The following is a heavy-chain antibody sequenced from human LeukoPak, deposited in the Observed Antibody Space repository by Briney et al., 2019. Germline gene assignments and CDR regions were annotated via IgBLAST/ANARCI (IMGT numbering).Heavy chain of an antibody. CDR2: ISSNGDST. V-gene: IGHV3-64*01. D-gene: IGHD3-22*01. CDR1: GFAFSSYA. Sequence: GGSLRLSCAASGFAFSSYAMHWVRQAPGKGLEYVSAISSNGDSTYYANSVMGRFTISRDNSKNTLYLQMGSLRVEDMAVYYCARVGDSSYFDYWGQGTLVTVSS. CDR3: ARVGDSSYFDY. J-gene: IGHJ4*02.